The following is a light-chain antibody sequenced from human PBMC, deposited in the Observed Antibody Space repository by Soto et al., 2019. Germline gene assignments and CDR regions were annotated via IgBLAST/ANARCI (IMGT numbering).Light chain of an antibody. V-gene: IGLV2-14*01. CDR1: SSDVGGYNY. Sequence: QSALTQPASVSGSPGQSITISCTGTSSDVGGYNYVSWYQQHPGKAPKLMIYDVSNRPSGVSNRFSGSKSGNPASLTISGLQAEDEADYYCSSYRSRSTLLYVFGTGTKLTVL. J-gene: IGLJ1*01. CDR3: SSYRSRSTLLYV. CDR2: DVS.